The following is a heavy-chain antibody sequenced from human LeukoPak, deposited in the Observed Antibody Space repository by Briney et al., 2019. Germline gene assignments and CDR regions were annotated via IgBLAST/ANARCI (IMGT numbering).Heavy chain of an antibody. J-gene: IGHJ4*02. V-gene: IGHV3-7*05. CDR1: GFTFSTYW. Sequence: GGSLPVSRAASGFTFSTYWMSWVRQAPGRGLEWVANINQDGIHKYYLDSVKGRFTISRDNAKNSLSLQMNSLRAEDTGVYYCTRDYGNRGQGTLVTVSS. CDR2: INQDGIHK. CDR3: TRDYGN. D-gene: IGHD1-14*01.